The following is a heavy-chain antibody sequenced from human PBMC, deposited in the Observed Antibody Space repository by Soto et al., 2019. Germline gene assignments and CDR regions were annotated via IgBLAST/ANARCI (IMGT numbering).Heavy chain of an antibody. Sequence: ASVKVSCKASGYTFTSYYMHWVRQAPGQGLEWMGIINPSGGSTSYAQKFQGRVTMTRDTSTSTVYMELSSLRSEDTAVYYCARAGSIVVVVAATRYYYYMDVWGKGTTVTVSS. J-gene: IGHJ6*03. D-gene: IGHD2-15*01. CDR1: GYTFTSYY. CDR2: INPSGGST. CDR3: ARAGSIVVVVAATRYYYYMDV. V-gene: IGHV1-46*03.